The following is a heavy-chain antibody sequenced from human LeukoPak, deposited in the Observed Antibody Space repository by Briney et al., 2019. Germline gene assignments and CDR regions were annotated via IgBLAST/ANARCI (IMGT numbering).Heavy chain of an antibody. J-gene: IGHJ6*02. CDR3: ARGHRTLGRPYYYYGMDV. V-gene: IGHV1-8*01. D-gene: IGHD3/OR15-3a*01. Sequence: ASVTVSFKASGYTFTSYDINWVRQATGQGLEWMGWMNPNSGNTGYAQKFQGRVTMTRNTSISTAYMELSSLRSEDTAVYYCARGHRTLGRPYYYYGMDVWGQGTTVTVSS. CDR2: MNPNSGNT. CDR1: GYTFTSYD.